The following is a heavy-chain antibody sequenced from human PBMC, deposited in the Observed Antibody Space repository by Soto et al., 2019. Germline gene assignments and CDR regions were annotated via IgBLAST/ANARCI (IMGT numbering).Heavy chain of an antibody. V-gene: IGHV3-21*01. Sequence: GGSLRLSCAASGFTFSSYSMNWVRQAPGKGLEWVSSISSSSSYIYYADSVKGRFTISRDNAKNSLYLQMNSLRAEDTAVYYCARDGSLGSGADYWGQGTLVTVSS. CDR1: GFTFSSYS. CDR2: ISSSSSYI. D-gene: IGHD1-26*01. CDR3: ARDGSLGSGADY. J-gene: IGHJ4*02.